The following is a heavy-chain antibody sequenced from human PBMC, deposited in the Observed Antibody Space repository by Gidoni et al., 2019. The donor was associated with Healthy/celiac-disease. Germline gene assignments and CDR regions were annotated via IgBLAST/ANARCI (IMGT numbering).Heavy chain of an antibody. CDR2: IKQDGSEK. D-gene: IGHD1-26*01. CDR1: GFTFSSDW. CDR3: ARDLGKWERAFDI. V-gene: IGHV3-7*04. Sequence: EVQLVESGGGVVQSGGSLRLSGAASGFTFSSDWMSWGRQAPGKGLEWVANIKQDGSEKYYVDSVKGRFTISRDNAKNSLYLQMNSLRAEDTAVYYCARDLGKWERAFDIWGQGTMVTVSS. J-gene: IGHJ3*02.